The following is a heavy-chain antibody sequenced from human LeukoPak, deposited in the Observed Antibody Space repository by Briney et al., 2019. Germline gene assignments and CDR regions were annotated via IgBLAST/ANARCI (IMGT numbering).Heavy chain of an antibody. D-gene: IGHD3-10*01. J-gene: IGHJ4*02. CDR2: IRSKAYGGTT. CDR1: GFTFGDYA. V-gene: IGHV3-49*03. CDR3: ARVGNYYGSGSYIHDY. Sequence: GGSLRLSCTASGFTFGDYAMSWFRQAPGKGLEWVGFIRSKAYGGTTEYAASVKGRFTISRDDSKSIAYLQMNSLRAEDTAVYYCARVGNYYGSGSYIHDYWGQGTLVTVSS.